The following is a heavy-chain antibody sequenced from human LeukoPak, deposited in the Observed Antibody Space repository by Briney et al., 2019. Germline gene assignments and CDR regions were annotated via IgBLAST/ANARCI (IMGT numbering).Heavy chain of an antibody. CDR2: FDPEDGET. Sequence: ASVKVSCKVSGYTLTELSMHWVRQAPGKGLEWMGGFDPEDGETIYAQKFQGRVTMTEDTSTDTAYMELSSLRSEDTAVYYCATPTRLLSNYYDSSGYYPRMTRSYYYYYGMDVWGQGTTVTVSS. D-gene: IGHD3-22*01. CDR3: ATPTRLLSNYYDSSGYYPRMTRSYYYYYGMDV. V-gene: IGHV1-24*01. CDR1: GYTLTELS. J-gene: IGHJ6*02.